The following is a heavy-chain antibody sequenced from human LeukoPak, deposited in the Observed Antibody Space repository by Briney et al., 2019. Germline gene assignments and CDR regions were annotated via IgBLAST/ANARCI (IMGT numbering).Heavy chain of an antibody. Sequence: PGRSLRLSCAASGFTFDDYAMHWVRQAPGKGLEWVSGINWNTGSIGYADSVKGRFTISRDNAKNSLYLQMNSLRTEDTALYYCAKGIGFVIAATDGLDVWGQGTTVTVSS. CDR3: AKGIGFVIAATDGLDV. V-gene: IGHV3-9*01. J-gene: IGHJ6*02. CDR2: INWNTGSI. CDR1: GFTFDDYA. D-gene: IGHD6-13*01.